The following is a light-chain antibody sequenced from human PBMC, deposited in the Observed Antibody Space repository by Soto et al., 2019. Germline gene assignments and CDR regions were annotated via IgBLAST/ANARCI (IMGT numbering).Light chain of an antibody. V-gene: IGLV1-44*01. Sequence: QSVLTQAPSVSGTPGQRVTITCSRSSSNIGRNSVNWYQHLPGTAPKLLTHGNNHRPSGVPDLFSGSKSGTSASLAISGLQPEDEADYCCAAWDDSLNEYVFGDGTKVTVL. CDR3: AAWDDSLNEYV. CDR1: SSNIGRNS. CDR2: GNN. J-gene: IGLJ1*01.